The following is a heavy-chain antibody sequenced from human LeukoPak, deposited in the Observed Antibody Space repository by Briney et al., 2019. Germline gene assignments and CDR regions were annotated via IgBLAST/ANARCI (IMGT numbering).Heavy chain of an antibody. D-gene: IGHD5-12*01. CDR2: INPSGGST. V-gene: IGHV1-46*01. J-gene: IGHJ4*02. CDR3: ARADAGYGGSFDY. Sequence: ASVKVSCKASGYTFTSYYMHWVRQAPGQGLEWMGIINPSGGSTSYAQKFQGRVTMTRDMSTSTVYMEPSSLRSEDTAVYYCARADAGYGGSFDYWGQGTLVTVSS. CDR1: GYTFTSYY.